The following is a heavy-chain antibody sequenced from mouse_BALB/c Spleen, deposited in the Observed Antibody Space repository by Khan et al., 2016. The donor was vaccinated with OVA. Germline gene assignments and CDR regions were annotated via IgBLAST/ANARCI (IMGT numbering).Heavy chain of an antibody. CDR2: INYSGST. D-gene: IGHD2-14*01. CDR1: GDSITSGY. CDR3: ARWNYRYDGYFDY. Sequence: EVQLQESGPSLVKPSQTLSLTCSVTGDSITSGYWNWLRKFPGNKLEYMGYINYSGSTYYNPSLKSRISITRDTSKNQYYLQLNSVTPEDTATYYCARWNYRYDGYFDYWGQGTTLTVSS. V-gene: IGHV3-8*02. J-gene: IGHJ2*01.